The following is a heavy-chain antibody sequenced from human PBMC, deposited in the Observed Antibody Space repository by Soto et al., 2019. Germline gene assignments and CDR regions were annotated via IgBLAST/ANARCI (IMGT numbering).Heavy chain of an antibody. CDR2: IYPGDSDT. D-gene: IGHD5-18*01. CDR3: ARQLTKAWIQGHDAFDI. Sequence: PGESLKISCKGSGYSFTSYWIGWVRQMPGKGLEWMGIIYPGDSDTRYSPSFQGQVTISADKSISTAYLQWSSLKASDTAMYYCARQLTKAWIQGHDAFDIWGQGTMVTVSS. V-gene: IGHV5-51*01. CDR1: GYSFTSYW. J-gene: IGHJ3*02.